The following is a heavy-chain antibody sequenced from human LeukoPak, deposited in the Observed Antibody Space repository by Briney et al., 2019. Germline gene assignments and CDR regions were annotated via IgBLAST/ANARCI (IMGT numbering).Heavy chain of an antibody. V-gene: IGHV3-9*01. Sequence: GRSLRLSCAASGFTFDEYAMHWVRQAPGKGLEWVSGISWNSGSKGYAGSVKGRFTISRDNAKNSLYLQMNSLRAEDTAVYYCARVPVGPTSYWGQGTLVTVSS. J-gene: IGHJ4*02. CDR2: ISWNSGSK. CDR3: ARVPVGPTSY. D-gene: IGHD1-26*01. CDR1: GFTFDEYA.